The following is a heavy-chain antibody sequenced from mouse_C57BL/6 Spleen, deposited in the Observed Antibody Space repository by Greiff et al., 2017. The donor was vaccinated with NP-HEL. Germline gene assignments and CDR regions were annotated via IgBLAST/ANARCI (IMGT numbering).Heavy chain of an antibody. CDR2: IYPGDGDT. CDR1: GYAFSSYW. Sequence: QVHVKQSGAELVKPGASVKISCKASGYAFSSYWMNWVKQRPGKGLEWIGQIYPGDGDTNYNGKFKGKATLTADKSSSTAYMQLSSLTSEDSAVYFCARLGYYGSRGGGFAYWGQGTLVTVSA. J-gene: IGHJ3*01. CDR3: ARLGYYGSRGGGFAY. V-gene: IGHV1-80*01. D-gene: IGHD1-1*01.